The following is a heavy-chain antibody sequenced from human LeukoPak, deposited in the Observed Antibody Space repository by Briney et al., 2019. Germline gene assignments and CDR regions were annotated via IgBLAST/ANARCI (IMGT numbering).Heavy chain of an antibody. CDR3: ARLGRKTTVVPPDFDY. CDR1: GGSIRSDY. CDR2: IHYSGTT. J-gene: IGHJ4*02. D-gene: IGHD4-23*01. V-gene: IGHV4-59*01. Sequence: LETLSLTCTVSGGSIRSDYWSWVRQPPGKGLEWIGYIHYSGTTNYNPSLKRRVTMSVDMSKNQFSLKLSSVTAADTAVYYCARLGRKTTVVPPDFDYWGQGTQVTVSS.